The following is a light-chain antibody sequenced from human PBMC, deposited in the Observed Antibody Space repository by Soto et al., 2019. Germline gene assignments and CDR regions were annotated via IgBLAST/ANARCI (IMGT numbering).Light chain of an antibody. CDR1: SSNIGGNI. Sequence: QSVLTQPPSASGTPGQRVTISCSGSSSNIGGNIVNWYQQLPGTAPKLLIYGNDQRPSGVPDRFSGSKSGTSASLAISGLQSDDEADYYCATWDDRLNDLVFGGGTKVTVL. CDR2: GND. J-gene: IGLJ3*02. CDR3: ATWDDRLNDLV. V-gene: IGLV1-44*01.